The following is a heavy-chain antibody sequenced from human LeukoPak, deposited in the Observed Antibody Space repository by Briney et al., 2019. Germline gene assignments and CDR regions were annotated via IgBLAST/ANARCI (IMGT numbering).Heavy chain of an antibody. V-gene: IGHV3-13*01. CDR1: GFTFSSYD. CDR3: ARGQWLVSGYYFDY. D-gene: IGHD6-19*01. J-gene: IGHJ4*02. Sequence: GGSLRLSCAASGFTFSSYDMHWVRQATGKGLEWVSAIGTAGDTCYPGSVKGRFTISRENAKNSLYLQMNSLRAGDTAVYYCARGQWLVSGYYFDYWGQGTLVTVSS. CDR2: IGTAGDT.